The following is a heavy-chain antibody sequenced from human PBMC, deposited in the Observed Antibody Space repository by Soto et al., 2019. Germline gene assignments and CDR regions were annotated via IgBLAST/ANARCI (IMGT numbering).Heavy chain of an antibody. CDR3: ARLGPYAGLGGHSYGYSQPRYYGMDV. CDR2: IYSGGTT. J-gene: IGHJ6*02. Sequence: GGSLRLSCAASGFSVSSSHMTWVRQAPGKGLEWVSVIYSGGTTYYAVSVKGRFTISRDNSKNTVYLQMNSLRAEDTAVYYCARLGPYAGLGGHSYGYSQPRYYGMDVWGQGTTVTVSS. D-gene: IGHD5-18*01. CDR1: GFSVSSSH. V-gene: IGHV3-53*01.